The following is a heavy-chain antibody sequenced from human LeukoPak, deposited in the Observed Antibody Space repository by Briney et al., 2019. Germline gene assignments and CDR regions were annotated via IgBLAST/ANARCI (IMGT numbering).Heavy chain of an antibody. Sequence: GGSLRLSCAASGFTFSSYSMNWVRQAPGKGLEWVSYISSSSSTIYYADSVKGRFAISRDNAKNSLYLQMNSLRDEDTAVYYCARAEYYYGSGSYSGIDYWGQGTLVTVSS. CDR3: ARAEYYYGSGSYSGIDY. CDR1: GFTFSSYS. V-gene: IGHV3-48*02. D-gene: IGHD3-10*01. J-gene: IGHJ4*02. CDR2: ISSSSSTI.